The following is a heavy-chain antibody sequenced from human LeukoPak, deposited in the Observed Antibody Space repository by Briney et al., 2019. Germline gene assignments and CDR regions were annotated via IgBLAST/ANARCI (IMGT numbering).Heavy chain of an antibody. CDR2: VHYSGTT. CDR3: ARDSFYYDSSDSWDDAFDI. CDR1: GGSISSYY. V-gene: IGHV4-59*01. Sequence: PSETLSLTCTVSGGSISSYYWSWIRQSPGKGLEWIGNVHYSGTTHYNPSLKSRVTMSVDTSKNQFSLKLSSVTAADTAVHYCARDSFYYDSSDSWDDAFDIWGPGTMVTVSS. D-gene: IGHD3-22*01. J-gene: IGHJ3*02.